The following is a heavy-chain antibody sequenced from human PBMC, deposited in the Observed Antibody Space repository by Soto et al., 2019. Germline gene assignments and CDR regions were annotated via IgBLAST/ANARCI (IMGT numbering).Heavy chain of an antibody. V-gene: IGHV3-30*18. CDR1: AFTFSSYG. CDR3: AKDKLVQNYYYYYGMDV. CDR2: ISYDGSNK. Sequence: GGSLRLSCAASAFTFSSYGMHWVRQAPGKGLEWVAVISYDGSNKFYADSVKGRFTISRDNPKNTLYLQMNSLRAEDTAVYYCAKDKLVQNYYYYYGMDVWGQGTTVTVSS. J-gene: IGHJ6*02. D-gene: IGHD6-6*01.